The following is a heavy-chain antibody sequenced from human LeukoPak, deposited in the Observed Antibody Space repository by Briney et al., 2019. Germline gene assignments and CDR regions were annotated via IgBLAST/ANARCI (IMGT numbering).Heavy chain of an antibody. D-gene: IGHD3-9*01. J-gene: IGHJ4*02. Sequence: PGGSLRLSCAASGFTFSSYWMSWVRQAPGKGLEWVANIKQDGSEKYYVDSVKGRFTISRDNAKNSLYLQMNSLRAEDTAVYYCARADAHYDILTGYSYYFDYWGQGTLVTVSS. CDR1: GFTFSSYW. V-gene: IGHV3-7*01. CDR3: ARADAHYDILTGYSYYFDY. CDR2: IKQDGSEK.